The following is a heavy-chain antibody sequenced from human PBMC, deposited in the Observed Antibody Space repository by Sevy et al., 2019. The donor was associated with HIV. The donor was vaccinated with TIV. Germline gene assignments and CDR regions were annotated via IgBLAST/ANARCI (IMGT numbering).Heavy chain of an antibody. Sequence: GGSLRLSCVGSGFTFRNFGVHWLRQAPGKGLEWLSVLSYDGISKYYVDSVKGRFIVSRDNSKNTLYLQMNSLRTEDTAVYYCARGGSGDYYYYGVDVWGQGTTVTVSS. V-gene: IGHV3-30*03. J-gene: IGHJ6*02. CDR3: ARGGSGDYYYYGVDV. CDR2: LSYDGISK. D-gene: IGHD3-10*01. CDR1: GFTFRNFG.